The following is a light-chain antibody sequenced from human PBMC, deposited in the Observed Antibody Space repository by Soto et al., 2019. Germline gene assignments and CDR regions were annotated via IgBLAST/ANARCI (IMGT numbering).Light chain of an antibody. Sequence: DMVLTQSPVSLPVTPGERASISCRSSQSLLHSNRNINLDWYLQKPGQSPQLLIYLGSIRAYGVPDRFSGSGSGTDFTLKITRVEAEDVGVYYCMQAIQTPRTFGLGTKVEIK. CDR2: LGS. CDR1: QSLLHSNRNIN. J-gene: IGKJ1*01. V-gene: IGKV2-28*01. CDR3: MQAIQTPRT.